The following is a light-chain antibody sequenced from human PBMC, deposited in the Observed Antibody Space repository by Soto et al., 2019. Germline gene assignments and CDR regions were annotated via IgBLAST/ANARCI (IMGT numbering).Light chain of an antibody. V-gene: IGKV1-5*03. Sequence: DIQMTQSPSTLSASVGDRVTITCRASQSISSWLAWYQQKPGKAPKLLIYKASNLESGVPSRFSGSGSGTEFTLTISSLQPEDFATYYCQQYNSYSSFGQGTKVEI. CDR1: QSISSW. CDR3: QQYNSYSS. CDR2: KAS. J-gene: IGKJ1*01.